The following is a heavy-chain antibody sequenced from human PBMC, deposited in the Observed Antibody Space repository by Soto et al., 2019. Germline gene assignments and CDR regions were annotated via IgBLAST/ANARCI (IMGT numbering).Heavy chain of an antibody. CDR1: GGSLSGYF. J-gene: IGHJ6*02. CDR2: ISHNGGT. V-gene: IGHV4-34*01. Sequence: QVQLQQWGAGLLKPSETLSLTCAVYGGSLSGYFWSWIRQPPGKGLEWIGEISHNGGTTYNPSLKSRVTLSVDTSKNKFSLRLNSMSAADTAVYYCARGATTVEHFYYYGMDVWGPGTTVTVSS. CDR3: ARGATTVEHFYYYGMDV. D-gene: IGHD4-17*01.